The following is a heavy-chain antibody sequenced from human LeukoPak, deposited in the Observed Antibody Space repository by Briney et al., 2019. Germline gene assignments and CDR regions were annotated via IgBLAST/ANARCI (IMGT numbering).Heavy chain of an antibody. CDR1: GFTFSSYW. J-gene: IGHJ6*02. CDR2: IKQDGSEK. Sequence: GGSLRLSCAASGFTFSSYWMSWVRQAPGKGLEWVANIKQDGSEKYYADSVKGRFTISRDNAKNSLYLQVNSLRAEDTGVYYCARDSTTVTPGGYYHYDMDVRGQGTTVTVSS. V-gene: IGHV3-7*04. CDR3: ARDSTTVTPGGYYHYDMDV. D-gene: IGHD4-17*01.